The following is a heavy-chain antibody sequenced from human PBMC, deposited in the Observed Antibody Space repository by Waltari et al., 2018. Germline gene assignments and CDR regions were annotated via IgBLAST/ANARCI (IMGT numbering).Heavy chain of an antibody. Sequence: QVQLVQSGAEVKSPGASVKVSCKASGYIFTNYHVTWVRQAPGQGLEWMGWNSAKNGNTEYAQNFQGRVTMTTDTSTNTAYMELRSLRSDDTAVFYCARVVSSSSPSFYYYGLDVWGQGTTVTVSS. CDR2: NSAKNGNT. CDR3: ARVVSSSSPSFYYYGLDV. CDR1: GYIFTNYH. D-gene: IGHD6-6*01. V-gene: IGHV1-18*04. J-gene: IGHJ6*02.